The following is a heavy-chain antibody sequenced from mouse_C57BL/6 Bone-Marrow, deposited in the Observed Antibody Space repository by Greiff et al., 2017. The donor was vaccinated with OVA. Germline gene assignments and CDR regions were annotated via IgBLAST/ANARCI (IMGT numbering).Heavy chain of an antibody. V-gene: IGHV1-15*01. Sequence: QVQLQQSGAELVRPGASVTLSCKASGYTFTDYEMHWVKQTPVHGLEWIGAIDPEPGGPAYNQKFKGKAILTADKSSSTAYMELRSLTSEDSAVYYCTRSHYSNYVIAYWGQGTLVTVSA. CDR3: TRSHYSNYVIAY. D-gene: IGHD2-5*01. CDR1: GYTFTDYE. J-gene: IGHJ3*01. CDR2: IDPEPGGP.